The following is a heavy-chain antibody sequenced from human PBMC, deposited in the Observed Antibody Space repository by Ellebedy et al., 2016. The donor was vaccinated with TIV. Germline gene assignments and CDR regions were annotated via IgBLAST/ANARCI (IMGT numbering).Heavy chain of an antibody. CDR3: AKDRGGRSIPSGWFES. J-gene: IGHJ5*01. D-gene: IGHD3-10*01. CDR2: MSYDGTTK. Sequence: PGGSLRLSCVASEFTYGMHCVRQAPGKGLEWVAFMSYDGTTKFPADSVRGRFTISRDNSQKTLHLQMNSLGVEDTAVYYCAKDRGGRSIPSGWFESWGQGTLVTV. CDR1: EFTYG. V-gene: IGHV3-30*18.